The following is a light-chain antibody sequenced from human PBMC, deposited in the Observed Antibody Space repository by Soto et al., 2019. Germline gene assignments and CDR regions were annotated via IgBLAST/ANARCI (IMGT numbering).Light chain of an antibody. V-gene: IGKV2-30*01. CDR3: LQGTHWPPT. Sequence: DVVMTQSPLSLPVTLGQPASISCRSSQSLVYSDGNTFLNWFQQRPGQSPRRLIYKVSNRDSGVPDRFSGRGSGTDFTLKISRVEAEDVGVYYCLQGTHWPPTFGQGTKVEL. CDR1: QSLVYSDGNTF. CDR2: KVS. J-gene: IGKJ1*01.